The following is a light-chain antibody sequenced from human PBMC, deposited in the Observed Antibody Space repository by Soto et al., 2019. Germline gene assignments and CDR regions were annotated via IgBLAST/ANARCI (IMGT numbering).Light chain of an antibody. Sequence: EIVLTQSPGTLSLSPGERATLSCRASQSVSRNYLACYQQKPVQAPRLLIFGSASRATGIPDRFSRSGSGAYLTLALSSLESEDFAVYYFQQYGSSPRFGHGTKVDIK. CDR2: GSA. CDR3: QQYGSSPR. J-gene: IGKJ1*01. CDR1: QSVSRNY. V-gene: IGKV3-20*01.